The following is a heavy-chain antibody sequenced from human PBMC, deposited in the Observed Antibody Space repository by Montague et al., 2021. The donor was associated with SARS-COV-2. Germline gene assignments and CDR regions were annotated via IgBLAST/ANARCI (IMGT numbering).Heavy chain of an antibody. Sequence: SETLSLTCTVSNGSINNYYWSWVRQPPGKRLEWIGYIYYRGGTNYNPSLGSRVTMSIGTSKNQFSLKLRSVTAADTAVYFCAREGLHNWFDPWGQGTLVIVSS. V-gene: IGHV4-59*01. CDR2: IYYRGGT. CDR3: AREGLHNWFDP. CDR1: NGSINNYY. J-gene: IGHJ5*02.